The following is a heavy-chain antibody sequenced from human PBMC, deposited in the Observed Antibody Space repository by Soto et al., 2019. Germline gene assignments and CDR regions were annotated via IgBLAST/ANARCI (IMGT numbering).Heavy chain of an antibody. J-gene: IGHJ6*02. D-gene: IGHD3-10*01. CDR2: IKRDGSTT. CDR3: AREGGVRGYRGFCYGMDV. Sequence: GGSLRLSCAASGFTFSDYWMHWVRQAPGKGLEWVSRIKRDGSTTNYADSVKGRFTISRDNSKNTLYLQMNSLRAEDTAVYYCAREGGVRGYRGFCYGMDVWGPGTKVTVSS. V-gene: IGHV3-74*01. CDR1: GFTFSDYW.